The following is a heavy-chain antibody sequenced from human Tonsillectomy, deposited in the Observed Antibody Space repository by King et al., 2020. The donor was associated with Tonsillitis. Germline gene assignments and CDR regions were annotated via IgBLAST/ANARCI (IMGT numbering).Heavy chain of an antibody. CDR1: GFTFSSYA. CDR3: AKEREYFDWLSPAFDI. D-gene: IGHD3-9*01. J-gene: IGHJ3*02. CDR2: ISGSGGST. V-gene: IGHV3-23*04. Sequence: VQLVESGGGLVQPGGSLRLSCAASGFTFSSYAMSWVRQAPGKGLEWVSAISGSGGSTYYADSVKGRFTISRDNSKNTLYLQMNSLRAEDTAVYYCAKEREYFDWLSPAFDIWGHGTMVTVSS.